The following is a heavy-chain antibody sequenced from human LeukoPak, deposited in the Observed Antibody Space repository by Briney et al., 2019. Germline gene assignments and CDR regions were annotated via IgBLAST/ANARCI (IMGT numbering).Heavy chain of an antibody. CDR2: INHSGST. V-gene: IGHV4-34*01. CDR1: GGSFSGYY. D-gene: IGHD2-2*01. Sequence: PSETLSLTCAVYGGSFSGYYWSWIRQPPGKGLEWIGEINHSGSTNYNPSLKSRVTISVDTSKNQFSLKLSSVTAADTAVYYCARGNAPGYWGQGTLVTVSS. CDR3: ARGNAPGY. J-gene: IGHJ4*02.